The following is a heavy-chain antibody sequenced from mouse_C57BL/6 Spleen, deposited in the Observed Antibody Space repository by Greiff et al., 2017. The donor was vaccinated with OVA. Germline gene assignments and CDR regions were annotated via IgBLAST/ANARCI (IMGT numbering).Heavy chain of an antibody. CDR3: ARWNYSYAMDY. D-gene: IGHD2-12*01. J-gene: IGHJ4*01. V-gene: IGHV7-3*01. CDR1: GFPFPDYY. CDR2: IRNKANGYTT. Sequence: EVMLVESGGGLVQPGGSLSLSCAASGFPFPDYYMSWVRQPPGKALAWLGFIRNKANGYTTEYSASVKGRYTISRDHSQSILYLQMNALRAEDSATYYCARWNYSYAMDYWGQGTSVTVSS.